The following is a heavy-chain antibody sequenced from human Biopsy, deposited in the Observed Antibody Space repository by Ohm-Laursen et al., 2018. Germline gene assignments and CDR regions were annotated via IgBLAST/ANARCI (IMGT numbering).Heavy chain of an antibody. CDR2: IIPFSGTI. CDR1: GGTITTSG. D-gene: IGHD3-16*01. CDR3: ARRRGADFDY. Sequence: ASVKVSCKASGGTITTSGISWVRQAPGQGLEWVGGIIPFSGTINYAQAFRGRVAITADESTSTVYLDLSSLRSEDTATYYCARRRGADFDYWGQGTLVTVSS. V-gene: IGHV1-69*13. J-gene: IGHJ4*02.